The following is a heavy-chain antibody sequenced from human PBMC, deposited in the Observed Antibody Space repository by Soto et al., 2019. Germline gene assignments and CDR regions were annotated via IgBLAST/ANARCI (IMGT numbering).Heavy chain of an antibody. CDR3: AREIRVVVAEATSRGMDV. CDR1: GFTVLSND. Sequence: EVQLVESGGGLIQPGGSLRLSCAASGFTVLSNDMSWVRQAPGKGLEWVSVIYSGGSTYYADSVKGRFTISRDNSKNTLYLHMNSLRAEDTDVYYCAREIRVVVAEATSRGMDVWGQGTTVTVSS. CDR2: IYSGGST. D-gene: IGHD2-15*01. V-gene: IGHV3-53*01. J-gene: IGHJ6*02.